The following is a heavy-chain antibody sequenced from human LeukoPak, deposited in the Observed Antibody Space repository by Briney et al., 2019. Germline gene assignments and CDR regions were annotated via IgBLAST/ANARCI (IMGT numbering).Heavy chain of an antibody. V-gene: IGHV3-23*01. CDR1: GFTFSSSA. D-gene: IGHD6-19*01. CDR3: AKHIAVAGYYYYYGMDV. J-gene: IGHJ6*02. Sequence: GGSLRLSCAASGFTFSSSAMSWVRQAPGKGLEWVSAISGSGGNTYYADSVKGRFTISRDNSKNTLYLQMNSLRAEDTAVYYCAKHIAVAGYYYYYGMDVWGQGTTVTVSS. CDR2: ISGSGGNT.